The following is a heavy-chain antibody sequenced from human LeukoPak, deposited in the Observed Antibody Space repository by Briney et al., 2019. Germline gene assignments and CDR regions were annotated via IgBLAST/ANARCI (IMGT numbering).Heavy chain of an antibody. Sequence: ASVKVSCKASGYTFTGYYMHWVRQAPGQGLEWMGWINPNSGGTNYAPKFQGRVTMTRDTSISTAYMELSRLRSDDPAVYYCASAFEYSSSSLDYWGQGTLVTVSS. J-gene: IGHJ4*02. V-gene: IGHV1-2*02. CDR2: INPNSGGT. D-gene: IGHD6-6*01. CDR1: GYTFTGYY. CDR3: ASAFEYSSSSLDY.